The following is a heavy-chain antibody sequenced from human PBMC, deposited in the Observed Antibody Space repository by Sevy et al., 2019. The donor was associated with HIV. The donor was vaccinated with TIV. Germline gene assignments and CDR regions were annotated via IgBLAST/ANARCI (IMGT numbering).Heavy chain of an antibody. J-gene: IGHJ3*02. CDR2: ISWNRGSI. CDR1: GFTFDDYA. CDR3: AKDRAYYYDSSGFNDAFDI. Sequence: GGSLRLSCAASGFTFDDYAMHWVRQAPGKGLEWVSGISWNRGSIGYADSVKGRFTISRDNAKNSLYLQMNSLRAEDKALYYCAKDRAYYYDSSGFNDAFDIWGQGTMVTVSS. V-gene: IGHV3-9*01. D-gene: IGHD3-22*01.